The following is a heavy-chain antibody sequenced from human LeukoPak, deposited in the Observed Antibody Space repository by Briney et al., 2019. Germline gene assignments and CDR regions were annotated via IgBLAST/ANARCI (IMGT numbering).Heavy chain of an antibody. Sequence: NPSETLSLTCAVYGGSFSGYYWSWIRQPPGKGLEWIGEINHSGSTNYNPSLKSRVTISVDTSKNQFSLKLSSVTAADTAVYYCARQDTAMVNRGSFDYWGQGTLVTVSS. V-gene: IGHV4-34*01. D-gene: IGHD5-18*01. CDR2: INHSGST. J-gene: IGHJ4*02. CDR1: GGSFSGYY. CDR3: ARQDTAMVNRGSFDY.